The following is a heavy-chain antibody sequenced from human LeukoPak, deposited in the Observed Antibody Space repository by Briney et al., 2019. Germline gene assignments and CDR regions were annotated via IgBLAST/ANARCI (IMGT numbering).Heavy chain of an antibody. CDR3: AREHYDSSGYFY. D-gene: IGHD3-22*01. V-gene: IGHV1-18*01. CDR1: GYTFTICG. J-gene: IGHJ4*02. CDR2: ISAYNGNT. Sequence: ASVTVSFKASGYTFTICGISWVRQAPGQGLEWMGWISAYNGNTNYAQKLQGRVTMTTDTSTSTAYMELRSLRSDDTAVYYCAREHYDSSGYFYWGQGTLVTVSS.